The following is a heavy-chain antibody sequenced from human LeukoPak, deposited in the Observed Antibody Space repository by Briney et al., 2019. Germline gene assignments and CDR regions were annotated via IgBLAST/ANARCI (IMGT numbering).Heavy chain of an antibody. Sequence: GGSLRLSCAASGFTFSSYAMHWVRQAPGKGLEWVAVISYDGSNKYYADSVKGRFTISRDNSKNTLYLQMNSLRAEETAVYYCARRAGGMDVWGQGTTVTVSS. CDR3: ARRAGGMDV. V-gene: IGHV3-30*04. CDR1: GFTFSSYA. J-gene: IGHJ6*02. CDR2: ISYDGSNK.